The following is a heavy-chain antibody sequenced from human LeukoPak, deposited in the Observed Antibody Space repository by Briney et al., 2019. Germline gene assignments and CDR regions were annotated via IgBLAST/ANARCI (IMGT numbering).Heavy chain of an antibody. D-gene: IGHD3-10*01. CDR3: ARRPVLLWFGELWRNYYFDY. Sequence: SETLSLTCSVSGGSISSSSYYWGWIRQPPGKGLEWIGSIFYSGSAYYNPSLESRVTISVDTSKNQFSLKLSSVTAADTAVYYCARRPVLLWFGELWRNYYFDYWGQGTLVTVSS. CDR2: IFYSGSA. V-gene: IGHV4-39*07. CDR1: GGSISSSSYY. J-gene: IGHJ4*02.